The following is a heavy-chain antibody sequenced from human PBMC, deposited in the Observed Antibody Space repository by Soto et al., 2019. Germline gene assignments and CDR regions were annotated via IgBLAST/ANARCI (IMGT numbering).Heavy chain of an antibody. J-gene: IGHJ4*02. V-gene: IGHV3-11*01. Sequence: PEGSLRLSCAASRFTFSDYYMSWIRQAPGKGLEWVSYISSSGSTIYYADSVKGRFTISRDNAKNSLYLQMNSLRAEDTAVYYCARGSGSYAPTDFDYWGQGTLVTVSS. CDR3: ARGSGSYAPTDFDY. D-gene: IGHD1-26*01. CDR2: ISSSGSTI. CDR1: RFTFSDYY.